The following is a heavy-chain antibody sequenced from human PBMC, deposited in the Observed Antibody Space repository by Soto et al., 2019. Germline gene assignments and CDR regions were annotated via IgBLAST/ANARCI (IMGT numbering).Heavy chain of an antibody. CDR2: IYWDDDK. CDR1: GFSLTTYDMG. D-gene: IGHD3-3*01. J-gene: IGHJ4*02. V-gene: IGHV2-5*02. CDR3: AHAGDSGVLSGDH. Sequence: QITLKESGPTLVRPAQTLTLTCDFSGFSLTTYDMGVAWIRQPPGKALEWLALIYWDDDKRYSPSLKNRLAISNVTSRSQVVVTSTNLDIVDTATYLCAHAGDSGVLSGDHWGPGSLV.